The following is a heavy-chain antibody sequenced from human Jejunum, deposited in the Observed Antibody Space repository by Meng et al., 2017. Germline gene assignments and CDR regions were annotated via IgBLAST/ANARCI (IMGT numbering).Heavy chain of an antibody. Sequence: SGPTLVKPTPTLPLTCTFSGFSLSTSGVGVGWIRQPPGKARDAIELIYWDDGKRYNPALKSRLTITKHTNKNQVVLTMTNIDPVDTATYFCAHRRGPSGHSCDVCYFDFWGQGALVTVSS. CDR2: IYWDDGK. J-gene: IGHJ4*02. CDR3: AHRRGPSGHSCDVCYFDF. CDR1: GFSLSTSGVG. V-gene: IGHV2-5*02. D-gene: IGHD2-2*01.